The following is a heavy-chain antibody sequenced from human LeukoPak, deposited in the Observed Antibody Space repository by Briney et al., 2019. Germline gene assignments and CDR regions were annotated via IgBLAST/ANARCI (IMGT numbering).Heavy chain of an antibody. CDR3: AGSGYYCHDH. CDR1: GGSITSNW. J-gene: IGHJ4*02. D-gene: IGHD2/OR15-2a*01. V-gene: IGHV4/OR15-8*01. CDR2: IYHSGNT. Sequence: SETLSLTCGVSGGSITSNWLSWVRQPPGKGLEWIGEIYHSGNTNYNPSLKSRVTISVDKSKNQFSLKLSSVTAADTAVYYCAGSGYYCHDHWGQGILVTVSS.